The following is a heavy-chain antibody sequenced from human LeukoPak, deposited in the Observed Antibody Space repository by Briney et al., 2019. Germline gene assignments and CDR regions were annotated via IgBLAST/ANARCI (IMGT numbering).Heavy chain of an antibody. V-gene: IGHV3-48*01. CDR3: ATLKPAARTRVPRDY. CDR1: GFTFSSYS. Sequence: PGGSLRLSCAASGFTFSSYSMNWVRQAPGKGLEWVSYISSSSSTIYYADSVKGRFTISRDNAKNSLYLQMNSLRAEDTAVYYCATLKPAARTRVPRDYWGQGTLVTVSS. D-gene: IGHD2-2*01. J-gene: IGHJ4*02. CDR2: ISSSSSTI.